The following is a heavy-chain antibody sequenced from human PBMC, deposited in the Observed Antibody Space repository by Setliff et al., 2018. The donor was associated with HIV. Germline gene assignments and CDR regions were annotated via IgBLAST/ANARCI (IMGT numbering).Heavy chain of an antibody. Sequence: SVKVSCNASGGIFNTYGMNWVRQAPGQGLEWMEGIIPIARAPNYAQKFQDRVTITADESTTTVYMEVRSLKSEDTALYYCARGPLYGYDRGYFDYWGQGTLVTVSS. D-gene: IGHD5-12*01. J-gene: IGHJ4*02. CDR1: GGIFNTYG. CDR3: ARGPLYGYDRGYFDY. CDR2: IIPIARAP. V-gene: IGHV1-69*13.